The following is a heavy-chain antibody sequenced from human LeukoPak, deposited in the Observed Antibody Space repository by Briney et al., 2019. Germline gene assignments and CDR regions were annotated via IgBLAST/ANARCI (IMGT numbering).Heavy chain of an antibody. V-gene: IGHV3-21*01. J-gene: IGHJ4*02. D-gene: IGHD1-26*01. Sequence: GGSLRLSCAASGLTFSSHWMHWVRQAPGKGLVWVSSISSSSSYIYYADSVKGRFTISRDNAKNSLYLQMNSLRAEDTALYYCARGNLGDFDYWGQGTLVTVSS. CDR2: ISSSSSYI. CDR1: GLTFSSHW. CDR3: ARGNLGDFDY.